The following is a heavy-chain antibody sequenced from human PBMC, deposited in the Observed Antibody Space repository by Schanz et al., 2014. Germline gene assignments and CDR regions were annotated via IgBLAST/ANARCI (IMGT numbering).Heavy chain of an antibody. CDR3: TRGGYSYALSAFDI. D-gene: IGHD5-18*01. J-gene: IGHJ3*02. V-gene: IGHV1-69*09. CDR2: IIPIVDIT. Sequence: QLVQSGSEFRKPGASVKVSCKASGGTFTSYAFSWVRQAPGQGLEWMGRIIPIVDITNYAQKFQGRVTMTTDTSTGTAYMELRSLRSDDTALYYCTRGGYSYALSAFDIWGQGTMVTVSS. CDR1: GGTFTSYA.